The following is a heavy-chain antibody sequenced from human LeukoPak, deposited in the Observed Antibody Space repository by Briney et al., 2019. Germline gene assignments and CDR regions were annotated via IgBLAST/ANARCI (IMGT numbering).Heavy chain of an antibody. D-gene: IGHD3-16*02. CDR1: GFTVSSNY. Sequence: PGGSLRLSCAASGFTVSSNYMSWVRQAPGKGLEWVSVIYSGGSTYYADSVKGRFTIPRDNSKNTLYLQMNSLRAEDTAVYYCASFIYVWGSYPTDYWGQGTLVTVSS. V-gene: IGHV3-66*01. J-gene: IGHJ4*02. CDR2: IYSGGST. CDR3: ASFIYVWGSYPTDY.